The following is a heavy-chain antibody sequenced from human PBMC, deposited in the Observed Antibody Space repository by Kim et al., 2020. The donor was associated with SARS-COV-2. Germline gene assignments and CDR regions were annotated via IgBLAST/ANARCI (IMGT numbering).Heavy chain of an antibody. V-gene: IGHV3-33*06. D-gene: IGHD4-17*01. CDR2: IWYDGSNK. J-gene: IGHJ4*02. CDR3: AKDLIGVDYGDANFDY. CDR1: GFTFSSYG. Sequence: GGSLRLSCAASGFTFSSYGMHWVRQAPGKGLERVAVIWYDGSNKYYADSVKGRFTISRDNSKKTLYLQMNSLRAEDTAVYYCAKDLIGVDYGDANFDYWCQGTLVTVSS.